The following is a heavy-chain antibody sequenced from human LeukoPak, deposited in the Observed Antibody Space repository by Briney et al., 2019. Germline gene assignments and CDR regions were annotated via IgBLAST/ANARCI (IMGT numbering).Heavy chain of an antibody. CDR1: GFTFSSYA. J-gene: IGHJ4*02. CDR3: ASPMAAAVPFDY. CDR2: ISYDGSNK. D-gene: IGHD6-13*01. Sequence: GRSLRLSCAASGFTFSSYAMHWVRQAPGKGLEWVAVISYDGSNKYYADSVKGRFTISRDNSKNTLYLQTNSLRAEDTAVYYCASPMAAAVPFDYWGQGTLVTVSS. V-gene: IGHV3-30*04.